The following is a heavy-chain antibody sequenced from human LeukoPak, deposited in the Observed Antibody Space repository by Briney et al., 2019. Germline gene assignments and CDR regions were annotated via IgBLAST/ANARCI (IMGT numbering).Heavy chain of an antibody. CDR2: ISASGGST. CDR3: AKDYDFWSGYYPD. CDR1: GFTFSSSA. J-gene: IGHJ4*02. D-gene: IGHD3-3*01. Sequence: GSLRLSCAASGFTFSSSAMSWVRQVPGKGLEWVSGISASGGSTYYADSVRGRFTISRDNSKNTLYLQMNSLRAEDTAVYYCAKDYDFWSGYYPDWGQGTLVTVSS. V-gene: IGHV3-23*01.